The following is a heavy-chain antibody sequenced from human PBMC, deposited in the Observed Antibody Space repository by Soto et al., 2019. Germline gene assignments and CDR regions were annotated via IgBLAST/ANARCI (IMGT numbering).Heavy chain of an antibody. CDR1: GFTVSSNY. Sequence: EVQLVESGGGLVQPGGSLRLSCAASGFTVSSNYMSWVRQAPGKGLEWVSVIYSGGSTYYADSVKGRFTISRDNSKNPLYLQMNSLRAEDTAVYYCARIDGDSYYYYYYMDVWGKGTTVTVSS. CDR3: ARIDGDSYYYYYYMDV. V-gene: IGHV3-66*01. D-gene: IGHD7-27*01. CDR2: IYSGGST. J-gene: IGHJ6*03.